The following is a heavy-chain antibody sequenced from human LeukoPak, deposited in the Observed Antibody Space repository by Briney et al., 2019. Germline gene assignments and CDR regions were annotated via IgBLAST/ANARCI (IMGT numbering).Heavy chain of an antibody. V-gene: IGHV1-2*06. D-gene: IGHD6-13*01. Sequence: ASVKVSCTASGYTFTDYYIHWVRQAPGQGLEWMGRINPNSGGTNYAQKFQGRVTMTRDTSISTAYMELSRLSSDDTAVYYCTTSRDRIAAAGRDEFDYWGQGTLVTVSS. CDR2: INPNSGGT. CDR1: GYTFTDYY. CDR3: TTSRDRIAAAGRDEFDY. J-gene: IGHJ4*02.